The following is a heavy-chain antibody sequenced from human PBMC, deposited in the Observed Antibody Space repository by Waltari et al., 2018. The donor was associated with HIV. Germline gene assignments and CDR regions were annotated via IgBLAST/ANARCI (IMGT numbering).Heavy chain of an antibody. CDR3: ARDQHSATNYYGLDV. Sequence: QVHLVESGGAVVQSGQSLRLSCAAYGFNFSNYAMHWVRQGPGKGLGWLSVSWADGSHESYADFAKGRFTISRDDSDNTLFLYLSGLRADDTAVYYCARDQHSATNYYGLDVWGQGTTVTVS. CDR1: GFNFSNYA. J-gene: IGHJ6*02. D-gene: IGHD3-10*01. CDR2: SWADGSHE. V-gene: IGHV3-33*02.